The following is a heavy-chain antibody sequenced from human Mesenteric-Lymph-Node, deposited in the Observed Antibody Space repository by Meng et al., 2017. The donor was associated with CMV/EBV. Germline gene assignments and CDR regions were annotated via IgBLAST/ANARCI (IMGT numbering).Heavy chain of an antibody. CDR2: VYHGGRS. Sequence: SETLSLTCSVSGGSISLYWAWVRQPPGKGLEWIGTVYHGGRSFYNPSLKSRVTMSMDTSTDQISLRLSSVTAADTAVYYCARGRVPTGSGYFQHWGQGTLVTVSS. V-gene: IGHV4-39*07. J-gene: IGHJ1*01. CDR1: GGSISLY. CDR3: ARGRVPTGSGYFQH. D-gene: IGHD2-2*01.